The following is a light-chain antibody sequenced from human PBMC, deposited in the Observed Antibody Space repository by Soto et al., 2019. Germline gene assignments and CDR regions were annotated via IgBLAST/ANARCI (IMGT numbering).Light chain of an antibody. CDR3: QVWDSSSDQYV. J-gene: IGLJ1*01. Sequence: SYELTQPPWVSVAPGQTARITCGGANIGSKSVHWYQQKPGQAPVLVVYDDSDRPSGIPERFSGSNSGNAATLTISRVEAGDEADYYCQVWDSSSDQYVFGTGTKVTVL. CDR2: DDS. CDR1: NIGSKS. V-gene: IGLV3-21*02.